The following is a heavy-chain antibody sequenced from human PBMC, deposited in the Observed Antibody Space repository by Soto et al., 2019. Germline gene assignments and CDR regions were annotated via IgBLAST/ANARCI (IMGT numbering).Heavy chain of an antibody. J-gene: IGHJ6*02. CDR3: ARVIGYGSGGSGNGDYYGMDV. V-gene: IGHV1-69*06. D-gene: IGHD2-15*01. Sequence: QVQLVQSGAEVKKPGSSVKVSCKASGGTFSSYAISWERQAPGQGLEWMGGIIPISGTANYAQKYQGRVTITAVNSTSTAYMEVSSLRSDGTAVYSCARVIGYGSGGSGNGDYYGMDVWGQRSTVTVSS. CDR1: GGTFSSYA. CDR2: IIPISGTA.